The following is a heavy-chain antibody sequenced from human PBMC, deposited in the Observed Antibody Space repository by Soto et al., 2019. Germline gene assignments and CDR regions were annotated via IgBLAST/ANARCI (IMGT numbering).Heavy chain of an antibody. Sequence: GGSLRLSCSASGLTFSSYAMHWVRQAPGKGLEYVSAISSNGGSTYYADSVKGRFTISRDNSKNTLYLQMSSLRAEDTAVYYCVKAGRIAVAGTRYYFDYWGQGTLVTVSS. J-gene: IGHJ4*02. CDR1: GLTFSSYA. CDR2: ISSNGGST. V-gene: IGHV3-64D*06. CDR3: VKAGRIAVAGTRYYFDY. D-gene: IGHD6-19*01.